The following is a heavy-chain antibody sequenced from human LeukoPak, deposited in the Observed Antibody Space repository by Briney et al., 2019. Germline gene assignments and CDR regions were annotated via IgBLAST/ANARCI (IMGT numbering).Heavy chain of an antibody. Sequence: GGSLRLPCAASGFTFSSYAMHWVRQAPGKGLEWVAVISYDGSNKYYADSVKGRFTISRDNSKNTLYLQMNSLRAEDTAVYYCARDKVYSNYVAYYYYYYGMDVWGQGTTVTVSS. J-gene: IGHJ6*02. CDR2: ISYDGSNK. V-gene: IGHV3-30*04. D-gene: IGHD4-11*01. CDR1: GFTFSSYA. CDR3: ARDKVYSNYVAYYYYYYGMDV.